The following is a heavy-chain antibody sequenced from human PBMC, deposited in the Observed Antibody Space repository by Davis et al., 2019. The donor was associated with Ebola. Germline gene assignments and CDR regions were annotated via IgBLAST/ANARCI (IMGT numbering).Heavy chain of an antibody. CDR2: INHSGST. CDR3: ARDKVGGIVVVTATHNWFDP. J-gene: IGHJ5*02. V-gene: IGHV4-34*01. D-gene: IGHD2-21*02. CDR1: GGSFSGYY. Sequence: SETLSLTCAVYGGSFSGYYWSWIRQPPGKGLEWIGEINHSGSTNYNPSLKSRVTISVDTSKNQFSLKLSSVTAADTAVYYCARDKVGGIVVVTATHNWFDPWGRGTLVTVSS.